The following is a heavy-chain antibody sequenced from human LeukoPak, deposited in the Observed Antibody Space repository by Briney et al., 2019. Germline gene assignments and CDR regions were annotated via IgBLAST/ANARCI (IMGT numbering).Heavy chain of an antibody. J-gene: IGHJ5*02. D-gene: IGHD2-2*01. CDR1: GFTFSRPW. CDR3: ARDPDGLGSTSPNWFDP. V-gene: IGHV3-74*01. Sequence: HPGGSLKLSWAASGFTFSRPWMHWVRQATGRGQVWISGINSDASDTNYADFVKGRFTISRDNAKNTVYLQINSLRAEDTAVYYCARDPDGLGSTSPNWFDPWGQGTLVTVSS. CDR2: INSDASDT.